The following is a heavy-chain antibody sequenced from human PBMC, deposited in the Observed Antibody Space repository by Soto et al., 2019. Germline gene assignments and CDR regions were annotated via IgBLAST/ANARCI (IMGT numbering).Heavy chain of an antibody. J-gene: IGHJ4*02. CDR3: ARHDDRVANY. V-gene: IGHV3-7*01. CDR2: INRDGSEK. Sequence: EVQLVESGGGLVQPGGSLRISCAASGFTFGKYWMAWVRQAPGKGLEWLANINRDGSEKYYVASVKGRFTISRDNAKNSLYLQMSSLRVEDTAVYYCARHDDRVANYWGQGTLVTVSS. CDR1: GFTFGKYW. D-gene: IGHD3-3*01.